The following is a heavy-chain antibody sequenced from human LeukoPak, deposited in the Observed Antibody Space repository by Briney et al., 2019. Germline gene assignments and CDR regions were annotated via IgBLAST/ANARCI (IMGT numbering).Heavy chain of an antibody. D-gene: IGHD3-10*02. V-gene: IGHV3-23*01. J-gene: IGHJ6*02. Sequence: GGSLTLSCAVSGFTFSGFAVTWVRQAPGKGLEWVSSIGSGEKTHYSESVRGRFAISRDNSKSLLYLQMNTLRAEDTALYSGARDLHYNVAMDVWGQGTTVTVSS. CDR1: GFTFSGFA. CDR3: ARDLHYNVAMDV. CDR2: IGSGEKT.